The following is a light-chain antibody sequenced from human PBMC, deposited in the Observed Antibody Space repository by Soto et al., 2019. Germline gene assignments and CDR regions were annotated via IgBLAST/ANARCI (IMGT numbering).Light chain of an antibody. CDR3: QQYDNWPPIT. V-gene: IGKV3-15*01. J-gene: IGKJ5*01. Sequence: EIVMTQSPATLSVSPGEGATLSCRASHSVSSNLAWYQQKPGQAPRLLIYGASTRATGVPARFSGSGSGTEFTLTISRLQSEDFAVYYCQQYDNWPPITFGQGTLLDIK. CDR1: HSVSSN. CDR2: GAS.